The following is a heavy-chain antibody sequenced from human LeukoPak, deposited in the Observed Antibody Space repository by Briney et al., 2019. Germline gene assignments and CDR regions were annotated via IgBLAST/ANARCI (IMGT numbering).Heavy chain of an antibody. D-gene: IGHD6-19*01. CDR2: IKQDGSEI. CDR1: GFTVNSNY. Sequence: PGGSLRLSCAASGFTVNSNYMSWVRQAPGKGLEWVANIKQDGSEIYYVDSMRGQFTISRDNAKNSLYLQINTLRVEDTAVYYCARERPIEAVAPHDNYYYMDVWGKGTTVTVSS. J-gene: IGHJ6*03. V-gene: IGHV3-7*01. CDR3: ARERPIEAVAPHDNYYYMDV.